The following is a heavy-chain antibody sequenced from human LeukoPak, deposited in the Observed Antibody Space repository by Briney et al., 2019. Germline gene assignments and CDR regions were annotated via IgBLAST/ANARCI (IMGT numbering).Heavy chain of an antibody. V-gene: IGHV1-8*01. CDR3: ARGNVDTAMVSYNWFDP. J-gene: IGHJ5*02. Sequence: ASVKVSCKASGYTFTSYDINWVRQATGQGLEWMGWMNPNSGNTGYAQKFQGRVTMTRNTSISTAYMELSSLRSEDTAVYYCARGNVDTAMVSYNWFDPWGQGTLVTVSS. D-gene: IGHD5-18*01. CDR2: MNPNSGNT. CDR1: GYTFTSYD.